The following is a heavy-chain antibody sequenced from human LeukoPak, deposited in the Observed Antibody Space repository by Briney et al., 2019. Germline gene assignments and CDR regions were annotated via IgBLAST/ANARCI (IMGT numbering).Heavy chain of an antibody. CDR1: GGSISSSSYY. J-gene: IGHJ4*02. CDR2: IYYSGST. Sequence: SETLSLTCTVSGGSISSSSYYWGWIRQPPGKGLEWIGSIYYSGSTYYNPSLKSRVTISVDTSKNQFSLKLSSVTAADTAVYYCARSPSGITMVRGVYYFDYWGQGTLVTVSS. D-gene: IGHD3-10*01. CDR3: ARSPSGITMVRGVYYFDY. V-gene: IGHV4-39*01.